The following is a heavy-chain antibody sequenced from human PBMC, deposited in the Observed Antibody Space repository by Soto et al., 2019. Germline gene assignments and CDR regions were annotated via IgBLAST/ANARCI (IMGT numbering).Heavy chain of an antibody. CDR2: IYYSGST. CDR3: ARGTEAAFYNYGMDV. V-gene: IGHV4-31*03. CDR1: GGSISGGGYY. D-gene: IGHD1-1*01. Sequence: QVQLQQSGPGLVNPSQTLSLTCTVSGGSISGGGYYWSWIRQHPGKGLEWIGYIYYSGSTYYNPSLKSRVIISLDTSKNQFSLKLSSVTAADTAVYYCARGTEAAFYNYGMDVWGQGTTVTVSS. J-gene: IGHJ6*02.